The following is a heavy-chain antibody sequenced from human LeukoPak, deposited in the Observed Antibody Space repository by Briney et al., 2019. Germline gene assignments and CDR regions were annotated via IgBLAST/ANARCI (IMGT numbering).Heavy chain of an antibody. CDR3: ANAGYYDSSGHDY. V-gene: IGHV3-30*02. J-gene: IGHJ4*02. Sequence: GGSLRLSCAASGFTFSNYGMHWVRQAPGKGLEWVAFIRYDGSQKYYADSVKGRFTISRDNSKNTLYLQMNSLRAEDTAVYYCANAGYYDSSGHDYWGQGTLVTVSS. D-gene: IGHD3-22*01. CDR2: IRYDGSQK. CDR1: GFTFSNYG.